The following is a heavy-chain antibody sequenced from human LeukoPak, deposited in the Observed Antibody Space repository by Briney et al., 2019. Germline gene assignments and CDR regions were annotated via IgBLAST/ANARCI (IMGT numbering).Heavy chain of an antibody. V-gene: IGHV3-15*01. CDR1: GFIFINAW. J-gene: IGHJ4*02. CDR2: IKSKTDGGTT. Sequence: GGSLRLSCAASGFIFINAWMSWVRQAPGKGLEWVGRIKSKTDGGTTDYAAPVKGRFTISRDDSKNTLYLQMNSLKTEDTAVYYCTTVGTYYDFWSGSSRKYYFDYWGQGTLVTVSS. D-gene: IGHD3-3*01. CDR3: TTVGTYYDFWSGSSRKYYFDY.